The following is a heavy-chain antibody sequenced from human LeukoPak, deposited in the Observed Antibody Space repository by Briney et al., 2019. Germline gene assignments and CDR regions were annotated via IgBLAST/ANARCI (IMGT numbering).Heavy chain of an antibody. J-gene: IGHJ4*02. V-gene: IGHV1-69*04. D-gene: IGHD5-12*01. CDR1: GGTFSSYV. Sequence: GASVKVSCKASGGTFSSYVISWVRQAPGQGLEWMGRIIPILGIANYAQKFQGRVTITADKSTSTAYMELSSLRSEDTAVYYCARGRAYNGYELDYWGQGTLVTVSS. CDR3: ARGRAYNGYELDY. CDR2: IIPILGIA.